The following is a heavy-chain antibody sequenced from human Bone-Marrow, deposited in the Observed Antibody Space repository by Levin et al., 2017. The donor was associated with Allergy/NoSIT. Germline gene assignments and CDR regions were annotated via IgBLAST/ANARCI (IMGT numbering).Heavy chain of an antibody. V-gene: IGHV3-30*18. CDR1: GFTFNSYG. CDR3: AKERELGILTVWEDYFDY. CDR2: ISYDGINQ. D-gene: IGHD3-9*01. J-gene: IGHJ4*02. Sequence: GGSLRLSCAASGFTFNSYGMHWVRQAPGKGLEWVAVISYDGINQYYGDSVKGRFTISRDNSKNTLYLQMNSLRAEDTAVYYCAKERELGILTVWEDYFDYWGPGTLVTVSS.